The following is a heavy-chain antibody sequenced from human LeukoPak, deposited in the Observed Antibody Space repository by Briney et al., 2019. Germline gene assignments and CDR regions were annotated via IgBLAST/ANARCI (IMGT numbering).Heavy chain of an antibody. CDR2: INHSGST. CDR3: ASSIDYGDYEGDY. D-gene: IGHD4-17*01. CDR1: GGSFSGYY. V-gene: IGHV4-34*01. J-gene: IGHJ4*02. Sequence: KPSETLSLTCAVYGGSFSGYYWSWLRQPPGKGLEWIGEINHSGSTNYNPSLKSRVTISVDTSKNQFSLKLSSVTAADTAVYYCASSIDYGDYEGDYWGQGTLVTVSS.